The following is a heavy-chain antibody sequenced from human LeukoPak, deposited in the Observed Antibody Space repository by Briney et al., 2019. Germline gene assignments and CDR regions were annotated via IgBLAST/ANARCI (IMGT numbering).Heavy chain of an antibody. CDR3: ATLVGSWFDP. CDR1: GYTLTELS. J-gene: IGHJ5*02. V-gene: IGHV1-24*01. D-gene: IGHD1-26*01. CDR2: FDPEDGET. Sequence: EASVKVSCKVSGYTLTELSMHWVRQAPGKGLEWMGGFDPEDGETIYAQKFQGRVTMTEDTSTDTAYMELSSLKSEDTAVYYCATLVGSWFDPWGQGTLVTVSS.